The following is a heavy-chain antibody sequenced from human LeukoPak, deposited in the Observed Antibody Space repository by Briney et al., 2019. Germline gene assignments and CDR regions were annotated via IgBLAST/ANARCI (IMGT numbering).Heavy chain of an antibody. V-gene: IGHV3-53*01. J-gene: IGHJ4*02. D-gene: IGHD5-18*01. Sequence: QTGGSLRLSCAASGFTVSSNYMSWVRQAPGKGLEWVSVIYSGGSTYSADPVKGRFTISRDNSKNTLYLQMNSLRAEDTAVYYCARGYSYGYVDYWGQGTLVTVSS. CDR1: GFTVSSNY. CDR2: IYSGGST. CDR3: ARGYSYGYVDY.